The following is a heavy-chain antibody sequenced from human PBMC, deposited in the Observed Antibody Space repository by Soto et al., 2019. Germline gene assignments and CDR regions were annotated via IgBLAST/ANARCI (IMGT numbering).Heavy chain of an antibody. J-gene: IGHJ4*02. D-gene: IGHD5-12*01. Sequence: SETLSLTCTFSCDSIISDAYYWSWIRQPPGKGLEWIGNIYYRGITYYNPSLKSRVSISVDTSNNQFSLKLSSVAAADTAVYYCARGPRGYIGYDYPHFDYWGQGALVTVSS. CDR1: CDSIISDAYY. V-gene: IGHV4-30-4*01. CDR3: ARGPRGYIGYDYPHFDY. CDR2: IYYRGIT.